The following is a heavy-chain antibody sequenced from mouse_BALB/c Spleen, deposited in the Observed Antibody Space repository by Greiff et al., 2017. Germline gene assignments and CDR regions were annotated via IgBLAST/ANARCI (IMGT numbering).Heavy chain of an antibody. CDR1: GFTFTDYY. D-gene: IGHD1-1*01. CDR2: IRNKANGYTT. J-gene: IGHJ4*01. Sequence: EVQRVESGGGLVQPGGSLRLSCATSGFTFTDYYMSWVRQPPGKALEWLGFIRNKANGYTTEYSASVKGRFTISRDNSQSILYLQMNTLRAEDSATYYCARDRDYYYGSSYSAMDYWGQGTSVTVSS. V-gene: IGHV7-3*02. CDR3: ARDRDYYYGSSYSAMDY.